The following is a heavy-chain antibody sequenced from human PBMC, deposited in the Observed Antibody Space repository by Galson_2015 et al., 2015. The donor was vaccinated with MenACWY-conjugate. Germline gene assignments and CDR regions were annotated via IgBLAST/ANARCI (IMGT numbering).Heavy chain of an antibody. Sequence: SVKVSCKASGYTFVSYGMSWVRQAPGQGLEWMGWISPYNGNTNYAQRLQGRVTMTTDTSTNAAYLELRSLRSDDTAVYYCARAERRGSCTGSSCYSVDFWGQGTLVTVST. CDR2: ISPYNGNT. CDR3: ARAERRGSCTGSSCYSVDF. CDR1: GYTFVSYG. D-gene: IGHD3-22*01. V-gene: IGHV1-18*01. J-gene: IGHJ4*02.